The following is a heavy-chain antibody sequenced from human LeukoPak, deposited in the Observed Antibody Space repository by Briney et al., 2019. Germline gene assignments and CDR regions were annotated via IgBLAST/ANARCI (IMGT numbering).Heavy chain of an antibody. CDR2: FDPEDGET. V-gene: IGHV1-24*01. CDR3: ATDGLVLWFGELSTFDY. J-gene: IGHJ4*02. Sequence: ASVKVSCKVSGYTLTELSMHWVRQAPGKGLEWMGGFDPEDGETIYTQKFQGRVTMTEDTSTDTAYMELSSLRSEDTAVYYCATDGLVLWFGELSTFDYWGQGTLVTVSS. CDR1: GYTLTELS. D-gene: IGHD3-10*01.